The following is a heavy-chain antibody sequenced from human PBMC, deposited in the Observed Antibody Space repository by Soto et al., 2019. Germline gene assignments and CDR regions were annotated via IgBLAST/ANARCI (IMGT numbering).Heavy chain of an antibody. Sequence: GASVKVSCKASGYTFTTYGISWVRQAPGQGLEWMGWISTYNGNANYPQKFQGRVTLTTDTSASTAYMELRSLTSEDTAVYYCARSTIFGVVTISPFDYWGQGTLVTVSS. CDR2: ISTYNGNA. J-gene: IGHJ4*02. CDR3: ARSTIFGVVTISPFDY. D-gene: IGHD3-3*01. CDR1: GYTFTTYG. V-gene: IGHV1-18*01.